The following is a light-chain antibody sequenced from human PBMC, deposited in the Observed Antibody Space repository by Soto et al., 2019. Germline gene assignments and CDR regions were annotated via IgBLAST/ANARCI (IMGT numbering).Light chain of an antibody. CDR1: SSDVGGYNY. Sequence: QSALPQPASVSGSPGQSITISCTGTSSDVGGYNYVSWYQQHPGKAPKLMIYEVNSRPSGVSNRFSGSRYGDTASLTISELQAEDEAHYYCSSYTSTGSLVFGGGTKLTVL. CDR3: SSYTSTGSLV. J-gene: IGLJ3*02. CDR2: EVN. V-gene: IGLV2-14*01.